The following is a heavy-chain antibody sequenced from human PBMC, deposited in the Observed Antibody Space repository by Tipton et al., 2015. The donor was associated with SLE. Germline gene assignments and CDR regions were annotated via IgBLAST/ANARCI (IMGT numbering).Heavy chain of an antibody. CDR3: ARAPYNAFDI. CDR1: GGSISSSSYY. D-gene: IGHD2-21*01. J-gene: IGHJ3*02. Sequence: TLSLTCTVSGGSISSSSYYWGWIRQPPGKGLEWIGSIYHSGSTNYNPSLKSRVTISVDTSKNQFSLKLSSVTAADTAVYYCARAPYNAFDIWGQGTMVTVSS. V-gene: IGHV4-39*07. CDR2: IYHSGST.